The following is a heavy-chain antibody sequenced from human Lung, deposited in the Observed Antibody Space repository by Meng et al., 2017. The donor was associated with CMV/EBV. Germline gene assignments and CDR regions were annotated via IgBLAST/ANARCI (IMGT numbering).Heavy chain of an antibody. V-gene: IGHV3-7*01. J-gene: IGHJ4*02. CDR1: GFTFSNHF. Sequence: SCAASGFTFSNHFMSWVRQAPGKGLEWVARINQDGNEKYYVDSVKGRFTISRDKAKNSLYLQIKSLRVDETAVYYCATAYNRWPSDYWGTGNLV. CDR2: INQDGNEK. CDR3: ATAYNRWPSDY. D-gene: IGHD5-24*01.